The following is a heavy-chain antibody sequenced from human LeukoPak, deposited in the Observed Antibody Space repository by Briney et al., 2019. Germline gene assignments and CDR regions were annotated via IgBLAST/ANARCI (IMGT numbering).Heavy chain of an antibody. CDR3: ARDGATYGFGPREGYFDY. D-gene: IGHD3-10*01. Sequence: SETLSLTCTVSGGSISSYYWSWIRQPPGKGLEWTGYMYHGGTTKYNPSLKSRVTISVDRSKNQFSLKLSSVTAADTAVYYCARDGATYGFGPREGYFDYWGQGTLVTVSS. V-gene: IGHV4-59*12. J-gene: IGHJ4*02. CDR2: MYHGGTT. CDR1: GGSISSYY.